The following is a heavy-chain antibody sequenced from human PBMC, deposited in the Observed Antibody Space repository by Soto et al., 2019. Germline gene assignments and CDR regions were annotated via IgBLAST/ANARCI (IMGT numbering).Heavy chain of an antibody. Sequence: DVQLLESGGHLVQPGGSLRLSCAASGFTFSSYAMSWVRQAPGKGLEWVSSVSAGGDMTYYSDSVKGRFTISRDNSNNALFLQMNSLRSEDTALYYCARGDLGGSGSPAIYYGSSLDVWGHGTTVTVS. J-gene: IGHJ6*02. D-gene: IGHD3-10*01. CDR3: ARGDLGGSGSPAIYYGSSLDV. V-gene: IGHV3-23*01. CDR2: VSAGGDMT. CDR1: GFTFSSYA.